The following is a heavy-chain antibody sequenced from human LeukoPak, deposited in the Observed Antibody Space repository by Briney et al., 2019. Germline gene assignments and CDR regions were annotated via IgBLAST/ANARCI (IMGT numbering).Heavy chain of an antibody. V-gene: IGHV3-74*01. J-gene: IGHJ4*02. CDR2: INSDGSWT. D-gene: IGHD2-21*02. CDR1: GNYW. CDR3: ARTAYCGGDCYAEFDY. Sequence: GGSLRLSCAASGNYWMHWVRQAPGKGLVWVSHINSDGSWTSYADSVKGRFTISKDNAKNTVYLQMNSLRAEDTAVYYCARTAYCGGDCYAEFDYWGQGTLVTVSS.